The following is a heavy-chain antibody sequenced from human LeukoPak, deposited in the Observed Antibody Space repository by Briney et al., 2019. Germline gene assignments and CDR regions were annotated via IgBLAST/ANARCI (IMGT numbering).Heavy chain of an antibody. J-gene: IGHJ4*02. Sequence: ASVKVSCKASRYTFTGYYMHWVRQAPGQGLEWMGWINPNSGGTNYAQKFQGRVTMTRDTSISTAYMELSRLRSDDAAVYYCAREGRGMGACNYWGQGTLVTVSS. CDR3: AREGRGMGACNY. CDR1: RYTFTGYY. CDR2: INPNSGGT. V-gene: IGHV1-2*02. D-gene: IGHD1-26*01.